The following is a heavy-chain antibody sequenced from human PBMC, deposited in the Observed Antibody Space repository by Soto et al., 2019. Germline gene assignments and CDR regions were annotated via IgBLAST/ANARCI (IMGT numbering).Heavy chain of an antibody. CDR2: INPNSGDT. CDR1: GYTFTGYY. J-gene: IGHJ6*02. CDR3: AKGGAIVAAGTRVYLYNAMDV. Sequence: APVKVSCKASGYTFTGYYVHWVRQAPGQGLEWMGWINPNSGDTYLAQRFQGRVTMNRDTSIGTAYMELRGLTSDDTAEYYCAKGGAIVAAGTRVYLYNAMDVWGQGTTVTVSS. V-gene: IGHV1-2*02. D-gene: IGHD1-26*01.